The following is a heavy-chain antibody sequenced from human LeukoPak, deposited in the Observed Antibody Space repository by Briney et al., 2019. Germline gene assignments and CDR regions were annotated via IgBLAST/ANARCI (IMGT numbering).Heavy chain of an antibody. Sequence: SQTLSLTCAISVDSVSSNSAAWNWIRQSPSRGLEWLGRTYYRSKWYNDYAVSVKSRITIKPDTSKNQFSLQLNSVTPEDTAVYYCARDRWYYYGSGSSDYYYYGMDVWGKGTTVTVSS. CDR1: VDSVSSNSAA. J-gene: IGHJ6*04. CDR3: ARDRWYYYGSGSSDYYYYGMDV. V-gene: IGHV6-1*01. CDR2: TYYRSKWYN. D-gene: IGHD3-10*01.